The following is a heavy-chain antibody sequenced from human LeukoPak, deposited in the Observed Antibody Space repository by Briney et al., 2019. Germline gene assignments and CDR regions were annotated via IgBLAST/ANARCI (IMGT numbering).Heavy chain of an antibody. V-gene: IGHV3-20*04. J-gene: IGHJ4*02. CDR1: GFTFDDYG. Sequence: PGGSLRLSCTASGFTFDDYGMSWVRQAPGEGLEWVSGINWNGGSTGYADFVKGRFTTSRDNAKNSLYLQMNSLRAEDTALYYCARDGRDGYSPFDYWGQGTLVTVSS. D-gene: IGHD5-24*01. CDR2: INWNGGST. CDR3: ARDGRDGYSPFDY.